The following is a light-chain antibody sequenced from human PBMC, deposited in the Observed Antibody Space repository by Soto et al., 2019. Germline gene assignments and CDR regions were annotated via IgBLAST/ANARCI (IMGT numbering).Light chain of an antibody. CDR1: QSVSSNY. V-gene: IGKV3-20*01. Sequence: EIVLTQSPDTLSLSPGERATLSCRASQSVSSNYVAWYQQKPGQAPRLLTHGSSSRATGVPDRFSGRGSGTTVTLVISRLEPEDLEVYYCQQYGTSPFTFGQGTKVEI. CDR3: QQYGTSPFT. CDR2: GSS. J-gene: IGKJ2*01.